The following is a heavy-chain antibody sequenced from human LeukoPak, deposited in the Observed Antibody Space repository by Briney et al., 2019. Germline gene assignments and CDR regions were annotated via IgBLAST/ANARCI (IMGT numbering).Heavy chain of an antibody. CDR2: IYYSGST. J-gene: IGHJ6*03. CDR3: ASVPARGYYYYYKDV. D-gene: IGHD3-10*01. Sequence: SQTLSLTCTVSGGSISSGDYYWSRIRQPPGKGLEWIGYIYYSGSTYYNPSLKSRVTISVDTSKNQFSLKLSSVTAADTAVYYCASVPARGYYYYYKDVWGKGPTVPVSS. V-gene: IGHV4-30-4*08. CDR1: GGSISSGDYY.